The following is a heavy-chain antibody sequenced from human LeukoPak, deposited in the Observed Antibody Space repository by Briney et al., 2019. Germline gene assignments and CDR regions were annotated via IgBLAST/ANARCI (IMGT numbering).Heavy chain of an antibody. D-gene: IGHD4-17*01. CDR2: ISYIGGT. J-gene: IGHJ3*02. CDR1: GDSMNNHY. CDR3: ARGPTTVTKGLDI. V-gene: IGHV4-59*11. Sequence: SETLSLTCTVSGDSMNNHYWSWIRQPPGRGLEWVGCISYIGGTNYNPSLKSRVTISVDTSKNQFSLKLCSVTAADTGVYYCARGPTTVTKGLDIWGKGTMVTVSS.